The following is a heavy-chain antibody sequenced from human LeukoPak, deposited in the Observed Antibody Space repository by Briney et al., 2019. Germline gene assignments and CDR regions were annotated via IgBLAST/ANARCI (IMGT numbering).Heavy chain of an antibody. V-gene: IGHV3-15*01. Sequence: PGGSLRLSCEASGFTFINAWMSWVRQGPGMGLEWVGRIKSKTDGGTTDYAAPVQGRFSISRDDSKNTLYLQMNSLKTDDTGRYYCTTHSSSWYSSSYYFYYMDVWGKGTTVTVSS. CDR2: IKSKTDGGTT. D-gene: IGHD6-13*01. CDR1: GFTFINAW. CDR3: TTHSSSWYSSSYYFYYMDV. J-gene: IGHJ6*03.